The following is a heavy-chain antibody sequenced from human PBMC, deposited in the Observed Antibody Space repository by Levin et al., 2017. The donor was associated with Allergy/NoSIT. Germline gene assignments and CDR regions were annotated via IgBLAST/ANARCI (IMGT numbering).Heavy chain of an antibody. J-gene: IGHJ6*02. CDR1: GFTFDNYA. CDR2: INWNSDDI. V-gene: IGHV3-9*01. Sequence: GGSLRLSCAASGFTFDNYAMHWVRQAPGKGLEWVSGINWNSDDINYADSVKGRFTISRDNAKNSLYLQMNSLRLEDTAFYYCAKDRRGYYYAMDVWGQGTTVTVSS. CDR3: AKDRRGYYYAMDV.